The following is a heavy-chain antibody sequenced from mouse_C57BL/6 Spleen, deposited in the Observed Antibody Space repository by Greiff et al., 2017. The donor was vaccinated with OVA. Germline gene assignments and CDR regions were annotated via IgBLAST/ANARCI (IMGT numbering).Heavy chain of an antibody. J-gene: IGHJ3*01. CDR1: GYSITSGYY. Sequence: EVQLQESGPGLVKPSQSLSLTCSVTGYSITSGYYWNWIRQFPGNKLEWMGYISYDGSNNYNPSLKNRISITRDTAKNQFFLKLNSVTTEDTATYYCARDCYDERFAYWGQGTLVTVSA. D-gene: IGHD2-12*01. V-gene: IGHV3-6*01. CDR3: ARDCYDERFAY. CDR2: ISYDGSN.